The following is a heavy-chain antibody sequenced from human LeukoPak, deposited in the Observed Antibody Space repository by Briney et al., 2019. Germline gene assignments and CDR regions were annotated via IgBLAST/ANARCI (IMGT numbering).Heavy chain of an antibody. V-gene: IGHV4-61*02. Sequence: PSQTLSLTCTVSGGSISSDSYYWSWIRQPAGKGLEWIGRIYTSGSTNYNPSLKSRVTISVDTSKNQFSLKLSSVTAADTAVYYCARGDYYDSSGYPPYYYYGMDVWGQGTTVTVSS. CDR2: IYTSGST. CDR1: GGSISSDSYY. J-gene: IGHJ6*02. D-gene: IGHD3-22*01. CDR3: ARGDYYDSSGYPPYYYYGMDV.